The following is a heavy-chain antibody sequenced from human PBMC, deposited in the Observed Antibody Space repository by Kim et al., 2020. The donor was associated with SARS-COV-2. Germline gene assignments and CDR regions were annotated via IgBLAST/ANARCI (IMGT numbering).Heavy chain of an antibody. D-gene: IGHD2-2*01. CDR3: AKDGAVVVSDAIGSDCFDD. CDR1: GFTFNLYA. Sequence: GGSLRLSCAASGFTFNLYAMNWVRQAPGKGLEWVSGISGSGDSTFYADSVKGRFTISRDNSKNTLFLQMNSLRAEDMAVYFCAKDGAVVVSDAIGSDCFDDWGQGTLVTVSS. CDR2: ISGSGDST. J-gene: IGHJ4*02. V-gene: IGHV3-23*01.